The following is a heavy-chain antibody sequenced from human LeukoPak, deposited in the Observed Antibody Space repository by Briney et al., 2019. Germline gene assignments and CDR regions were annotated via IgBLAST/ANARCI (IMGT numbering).Heavy chain of an antibody. V-gene: IGHV3-21*01. CDR3: AGDRLRVEMATHDAFDI. CDR2: ISSSSSYI. J-gene: IGHJ3*02. Sequence: PGGSLRLSCAASGFTFSSYSMNWVRQAPGKGLEWVSSISSSSSYIYYADSVKGQFTISRDNAKNSLYLQMNSLRAEDTAVYYCAGDRLRVEMATHDAFDIWGQGTMVTVSS. D-gene: IGHD5-24*01. CDR1: GFTFSSYS.